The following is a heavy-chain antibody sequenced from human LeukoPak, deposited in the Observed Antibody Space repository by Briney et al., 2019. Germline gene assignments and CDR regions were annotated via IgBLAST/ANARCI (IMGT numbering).Heavy chain of an antibody. J-gene: IGHJ4*02. CDR2: ISSSSSYI. Sequence: GGSLRLSCAASGFTFSSYSMNWVRQAPGKGLEWVSSISSSSSYIYYADSVKGRFTISRDNAKNSLYLQMNSLRAEDTAVYYCARGRASVVYFDYWGQGTLATVSS. CDR3: ARGRASVVYFDY. D-gene: IGHD2-15*01. CDR1: GFTFSSYS. V-gene: IGHV3-21*01.